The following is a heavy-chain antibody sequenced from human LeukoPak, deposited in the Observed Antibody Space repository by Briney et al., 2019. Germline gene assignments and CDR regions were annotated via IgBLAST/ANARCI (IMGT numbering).Heavy chain of an antibody. V-gene: IGHV3-30*02. CDR2: LRYDGSNK. D-gene: IGHD6-6*01. CDR3: AKELLSSSSAFDY. J-gene: IGHJ4*02. Sequence: GGSLRLSCAASGFTFSSYGMHWVRQAPGKGLEWVAFLRYDGSNKYYADSVKGRFTISRDNSKNTLYLQMNSPRAEDTAVYYCAKELLSSSSAFDYWGQGTLVTVSS. CDR1: GFTFSSYG.